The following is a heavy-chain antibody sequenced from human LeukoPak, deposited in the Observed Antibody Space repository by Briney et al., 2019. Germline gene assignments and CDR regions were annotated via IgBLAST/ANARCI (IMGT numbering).Heavy chain of an antibody. CDR1: GFTVSSNY. CDR2: IYSGGST. J-gene: IGHJ4*02. Sequence: GGSLRLSCAASGFTVSSNYMSWVRQAPGKGLEWVSVIYSGGSTYYADSVKGRFTISRDNSKNTLYLRMNSLRAEDTAVYYCAREGSSWSYFDYWGQGTLVTVSS. CDR3: AREGSSWSYFDY. V-gene: IGHV3-53*01. D-gene: IGHD6-13*01.